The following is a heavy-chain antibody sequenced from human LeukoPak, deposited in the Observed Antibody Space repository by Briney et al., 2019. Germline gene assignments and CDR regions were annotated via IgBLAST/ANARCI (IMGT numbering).Heavy chain of an antibody. CDR3: ARGWYSRIFDY. J-gene: IGHJ4*02. CDR1: GGSISSSSYY. V-gene: IGHV4-39*01. CDR2: IYYSGST. D-gene: IGHD6-13*01. Sequence: PSETLSLTCTVSGGSISSSSYYWGSIRQPPGKGLEWIGSIYYSGSTYYNPSLKSRVTISVDTSKNQFSLKLSSVTAADTAVYYCARGWYSRIFDYWGQGTLVTVSS.